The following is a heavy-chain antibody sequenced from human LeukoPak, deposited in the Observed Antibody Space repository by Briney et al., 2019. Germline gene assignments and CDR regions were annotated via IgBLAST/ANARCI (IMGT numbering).Heavy chain of an antibody. V-gene: IGHV3-53*01. Sequence: GRSLRLSCTASEFTVSRNYMLWVRHAPGKGLEWVSLIFSNGDTHYADSVKGRLTISRDTSKNTVSLPMNTLRVEDTAMYYCTRDQMNYWGQGTLVTVSS. D-gene: IGHD5-24*01. J-gene: IGHJ4*02. CDR2: IFSNGDT. CDR1: EFTVSRNY. CDR3: TRDQMNY.